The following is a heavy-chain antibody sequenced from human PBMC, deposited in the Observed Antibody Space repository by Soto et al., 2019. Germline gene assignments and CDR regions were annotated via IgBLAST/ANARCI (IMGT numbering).Heavy chain of an antibody. CDR1: GFTFSSYA. Sequence: GGSLRLSCAASGFTFSSYAMSWVRQAPGKGLEWVSAISGSGGSTYYADSVKGRFTISRDNSKNTLYLQMNSLRAEDTAVYYCAKDSSGYYDFWSGYPALMDVWGQGTTVTVS. D-gene: IGHD3-3*01. CDR3: AKDSSGYYDFWSGYPALMDV. V-gene: IGHV3-23*01. CDR2: ISGSGGST. J-gene: IGHJ6*02.